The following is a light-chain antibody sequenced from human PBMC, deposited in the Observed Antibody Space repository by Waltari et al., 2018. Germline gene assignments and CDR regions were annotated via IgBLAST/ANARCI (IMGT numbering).Light chain of an antibody. CDR1: KLANKN. CDR2: QNN. Sequence: SYDLTQPPSVSVSPGQTASITCSGDKLANKNVCWYQQKPDQSPVLVIYQNNKRPSGIPERFSASNSGSTATLTMSGVQSTDEADYYCQALDRRTVEVVFGGGTRLAVL. V-gene: IGLV3-1*01. J-gene: IGLJ2*01. CDR3: QALDRRTVEVV.